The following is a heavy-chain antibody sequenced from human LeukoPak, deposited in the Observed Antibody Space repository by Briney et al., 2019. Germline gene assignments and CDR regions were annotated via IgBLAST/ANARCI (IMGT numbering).Heavy chain of an antibody. CDR2: ISYSGSA. J-gene: IGHJ4*02. D-gene: IGHD3-10*01. V-gene: IGHV4-59*08. CDR3: ARLESDYAFDS. Sequence: SETPSLTCTVSGSSISGYYWSWIRQPPGKGLEWIGYISYSGSAYYNPSLTSRVTISVDTSKTQFSVNLSSVTAADTAVYYCARLESDYAFDSWGQGTLVTVSS. CDR1: GSSISGYY.